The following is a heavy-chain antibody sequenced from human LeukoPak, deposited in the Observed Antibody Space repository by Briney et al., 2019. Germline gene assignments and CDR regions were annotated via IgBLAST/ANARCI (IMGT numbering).Heavy chain of an antibody. V-gene: IGHV4-34*01. CDR3: ARGRIAAAGSGSNWFDP. CDR1: GGSFSGYY. D-gene: IGHD6-13*01. CDR2: INHSGST. J-gene: IGHJ5*02. Sequence: SETLSLTCAVYGGSFSGYYWSWIRQPPGKGLEWIGEINHSGSTNYNPSLKSRVTISVDTSKNQFSLKLSSVTAADTAVYYCARGRIAAAGSGSNWFDPRGQGTLVTVSS.